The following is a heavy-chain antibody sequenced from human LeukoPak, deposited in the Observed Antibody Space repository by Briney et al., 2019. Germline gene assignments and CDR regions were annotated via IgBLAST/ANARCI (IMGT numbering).Heavy chain of an antibody. V-gene: IGHV3-30*02. CDR2: IRYDESTK. J-gene: IGHJ4*02. CDR1: GFTFSRYG. D-gene: IGHD5-18*01. CDR3: AKDGSPQLWGENFDY. Sequence: PGGSLRLSCAASGFTFSRYGMHWVRQAPGKGLEWVAFIRYDESTKYYADSVKGRFTVSRDNSKNTLYLQMNSLRAEDTAVYYCAKDGSPQLWGENFDYWGQGTLVTVSS.